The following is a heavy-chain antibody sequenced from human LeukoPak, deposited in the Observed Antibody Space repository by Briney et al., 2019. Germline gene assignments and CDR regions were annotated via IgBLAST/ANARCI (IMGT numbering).Heavy chain of an antibody. V-gene: IGHV1-69*01. D-gene: IGHD3-10*01. CDR2: IIPIFGTA. J-gene: IGHJ6*03. CDR3: ARDYAYGYHYYYMDV. CDR1: GGTFSSYA. Sequence: GSSVKVSCKASGGTFSSYAISWVRQAPGQGLEWMGGIIPIFGTANYAQKFQGRVTITADESTSTAYMELSSLRSEDTAVYYCARDYAYGYHYYYMDVWGKGTTATVSS.